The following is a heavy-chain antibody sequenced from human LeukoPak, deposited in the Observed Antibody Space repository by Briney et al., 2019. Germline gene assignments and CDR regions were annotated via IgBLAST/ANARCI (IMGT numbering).Heavy chain of an antibody. J-gene: IGHJ6*02. V-gene: IGHV3-23*01. CDR2: ISCGGGGT. CDR3: AKNTRSYDILGVDV. D-gene: IGHD3-9*01. Sequence: GGSLRLSCAASGFTFSNYAMTWVRDAPGKGLEWGSAISCGGGGTYFADSAKGRFTISRDIFKHTLHLQMTSLRAEDTAVYYCAKNTRSYDILGVDVWGQGTTVTVSS. CDR1: GFTFSNYA.